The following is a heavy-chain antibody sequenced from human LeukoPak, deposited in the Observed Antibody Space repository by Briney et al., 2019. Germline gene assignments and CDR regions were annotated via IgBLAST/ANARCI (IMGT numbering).Heavy chain of an antibody. V-gene: IGHV3-48*04. J-gene: IGHJ4*02. D-gene: IGHD3-22*01. CDR3: ARDRVGTMIFMAAFDY. CDR1: GFTFSSYS. Sequence: QTGGSLRLSCAASGFTFSSYSMNWVRQAPGKGLEWVSSISSSGRTIYYADSVKGRFTISRDNAKNSLYLQMNSLRAEDTAVYYCARDRVGTMIFMAAFDYWGQGTLVTVSS. CDR2: ISSSGRTI.